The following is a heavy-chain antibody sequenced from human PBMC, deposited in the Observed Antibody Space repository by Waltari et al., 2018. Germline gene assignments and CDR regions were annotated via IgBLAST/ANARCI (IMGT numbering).Heavy chain of an antibody. CDR3: AKAPMRHYYDSSGYPDY. CDR1: GFTFSSYA. V-gene: IGHV3-23*04. CDR2: ISGSGGST. J-gene: IGHJ4*02. D-gene: IGHD3-22*01. Sequence: EVQLVESGGGLVQPGGSLRLSCAASGFTFSSYAMSWVRQAPGKGLEWVSAISGSGGSTYYADSLKGRFTISRDNSKNTLYLQMNSLRAEDTAVYYCAKAPMRHYYDSSGYPDYWGQGTLVTVSS.